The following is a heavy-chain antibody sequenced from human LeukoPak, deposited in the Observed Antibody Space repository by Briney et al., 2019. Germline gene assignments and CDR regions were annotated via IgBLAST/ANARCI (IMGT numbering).Heavy chain of an antibody. V-gene: IGHV1-24*01. CDR2: FDPEDGET. D-gene: IGHD1-26*01. CDR3: ATVGREDWFDP. J-gene: IGHJ5*02. CDR1: GYTLTELS. Sequence: ASVKVSCKVPGYTLTELSMHWVRQAPGKGLEWMGGFDPEDGETIYAQKFQGRVTMTEDTSTDTAYMELSSLRSEDAAVYYCATVGREDWFDPWGQGTLVTVSS.